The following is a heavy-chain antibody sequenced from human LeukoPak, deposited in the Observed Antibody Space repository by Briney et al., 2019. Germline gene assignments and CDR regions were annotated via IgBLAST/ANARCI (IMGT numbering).Heavy chain of an antibody. CDR2: ISYDGSNK. CDR3: ARARIWDY. V-gene: IGHV3-30*03. J-gene: IGHJ4*02. Sequence: GRPLRLSCAASGFTFSSYGMHWVRQAPGKGLEWVAVISYDGSNKYYAASVKGRFTISRDNAKNSLYLQMNSLRAEDTAVYSCARARIWDYWGQGTLVTVSS. CDR1: GFTFSSYG. D-gene: IGHD3-16*01.